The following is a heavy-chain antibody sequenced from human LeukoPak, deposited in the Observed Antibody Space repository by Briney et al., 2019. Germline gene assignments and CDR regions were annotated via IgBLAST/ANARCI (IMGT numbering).Heavy chain of an antibody. J-gene: IGHJ4*02. V-gene: IGHV4-4*07. CDR1: GGSISSYY. D-gene: IGHD6-19*01. CDR3: ARDGYISVAGYFDY. CDR2: IYTSGST. Sequence: SETLSLTCTVSGGSISSYYWSWIRQPAGKGLEWIGRIYTSGSTNYNPSLKSRVTISVDKSKNQFSLKLSSVTPADAAVYYCARDGYISVAGYFDYWGQGTLVTVSS.